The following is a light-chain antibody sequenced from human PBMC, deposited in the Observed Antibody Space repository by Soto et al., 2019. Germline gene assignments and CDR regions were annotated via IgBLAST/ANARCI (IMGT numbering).Light chain of an antibody. Sequence: EIVMTQSPATLSVSPGERATLSCRASQSVSSNLAWYQQKPGQGPRLLIYGASTRATDIPARFSGSGSGTEFTLTISSLQSEDFAVYYCQQYNNWPPTCTFGQGTKLEIK. CDR2: GAS. V-gene: IGKV3-15*01. CDR1: QSVSSN. J-gene: IGKJ2*02. CDR3: QQYNNWPPTCT.